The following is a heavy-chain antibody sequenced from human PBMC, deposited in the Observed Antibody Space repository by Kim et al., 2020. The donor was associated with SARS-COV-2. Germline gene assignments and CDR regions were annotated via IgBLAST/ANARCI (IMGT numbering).Heavy chain of an antibody. V-gene: IGHV3-74*01. CDR3: SAYLGGSGG. D-gene: IGHD3-16*01. J-gene: IGHJ4*02. Sequence: GGSLRLSCAASGFTFSKYWIHWVRQAPGKGLVWFSEINGDGSTTTYTDFVKGRFTISRDNAQNTLFLQMNSLRAEDTAVYYCSAYLGGSGGWGQVILVT. CDR1: GFTFSKYW. CDR2: INGDGSTT.